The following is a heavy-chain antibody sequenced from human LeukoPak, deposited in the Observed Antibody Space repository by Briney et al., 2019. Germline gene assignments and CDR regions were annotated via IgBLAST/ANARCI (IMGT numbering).Heavy chain of an antibody. Sequence: SETLSLTCTVSGVSISSYYWSWIRQPPGKGLEWIGYIYYSGSTNYNPSLKSRVTISVDTSKNQFSLKLSSVTAADTVVYYCASYRLYFDYWGQGTLVTVSS. V-gene: IGHV4-59*01. D-gene: IGHD1-26*01. CDR3: ASYRLYFDY. CDR1: GVSISSYY. CDR2: IYYSGST. J-gene: IGHJ4*02.